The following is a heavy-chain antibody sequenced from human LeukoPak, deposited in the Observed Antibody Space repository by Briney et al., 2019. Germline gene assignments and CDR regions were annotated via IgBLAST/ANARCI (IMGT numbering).Heavy chain of an antibody. J-gene: IGHJ4*02. CDR3: AKHERYYSGSGSFLDC. V-gene: IGHV3-23*01. Sequence: PGGSLRLSCAASGFTFSSYAMSWVRQAPGKGLEWVSAISGSGSGTYYADSVKGRFTISRDNSKNTLYLQMNSLRAEDTAEYYCAKHERYYSGSGSFLDCWGQGTLVTVSS. D-gene: IGHD3-10*01. CDR2: ISGSGSGT. CDR1: GFTFSSYA.